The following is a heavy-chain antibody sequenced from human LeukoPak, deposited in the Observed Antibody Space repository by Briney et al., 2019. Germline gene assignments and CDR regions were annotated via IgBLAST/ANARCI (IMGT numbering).Heavy chain of an antibody. J-gene: IGHJ4*02. CDR1: GFTFSTYW. CDR2: IKADGSEK. V-gene: IGHV3-7*04. D-gene: IGHD2-8*01. Sequence: GGSLRLSCAASGFTFSTYWMSWVRQAPGKGLEWVANIKADGSEKHYVDSVKGRFTISRDNAKSSLYLQMNSLRAEDTAVYYCARMLKIDYWGQGTLVTVSS. CDR3: ARMLKIDY.